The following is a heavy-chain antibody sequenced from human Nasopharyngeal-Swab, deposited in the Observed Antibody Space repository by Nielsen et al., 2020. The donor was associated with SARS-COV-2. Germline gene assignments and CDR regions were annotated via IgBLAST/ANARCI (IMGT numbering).Heavy chain of an antibody. CDR3: ARAITIFGAPGAFDI. V-gene: IGHV7-4-1*02. D-gene: IGHD3-3*01. J-gene: IGHJ3*02. Sequence: WVRQAPGQGLEWMEWINTNTGNPTYAQGFTGRFVFSLDTSVSTAYLQISSLKAEDTAVYYCARAITIFGAPGAFDIWGLGTMVTVSS. CDR2: INTNTGNP.